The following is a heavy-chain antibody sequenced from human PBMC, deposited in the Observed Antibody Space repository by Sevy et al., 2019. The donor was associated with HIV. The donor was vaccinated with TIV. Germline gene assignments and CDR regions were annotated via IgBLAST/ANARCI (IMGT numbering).Heavy chain of an antibody. CDR3: AGEGGNWLSGRAFDI. CDR2: IYYSGST. V-gene: IGHV4-59*01. CDR1: GGSISSYY. Sequence: SETLSLTCTVSGGSISSYYWSWIRQPPGKGLEWIGYIYYSGSTNYNPSLKSRVTISVDTSKNQFSLKLSSVTAADTAVYYCAGEGGNWLSGRAFDIWGQGTMVTVSS. J-gene: IGHJ3*02. D-gene: IGHD3-10*01.